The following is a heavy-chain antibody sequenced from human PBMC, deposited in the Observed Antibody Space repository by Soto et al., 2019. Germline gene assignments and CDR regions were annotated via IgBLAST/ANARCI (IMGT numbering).Heavy chain of an antibody. CDR3: FLVSSSCPY. CDR1: GFTFSGSA. Sequence: SLRLSCAASGFTFSGSAMHWVRQASGKGLEWVGRIRSKANSYATAYAASVKGRFTISRDDSKNTAYLQMNSLKTEDTAVYYCFLVSSSCPYWGQGTLVTVSS. CDR2: IRSKANSYAT. V-gene: IGHV3-73*01. J-gene: IGHJ4*02. D-gene: IGHD6-13*01.